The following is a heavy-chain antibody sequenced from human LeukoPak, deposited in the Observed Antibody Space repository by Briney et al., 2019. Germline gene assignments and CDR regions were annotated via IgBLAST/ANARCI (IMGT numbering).Heavy chain of an antibody. J-gene: IGHJ3*02. Sequence: GGSLRLSCAASGFTFSGHNMNWVRQAPGKGLEWISFVSISGGTIYYADSVKGRFTISRDNAKNSLYLQMNSLRAEDTAVYYCAREGGVRNSGTHDAFDIWGQGTMVTVSS. CDR2: VSISGGTI. D-gene: IGHD4-23*01. V-gene: IGHV3-48*04. CDR3: AREGGVRNSGTHDAFDI. CDR1: GFTFSGHN.